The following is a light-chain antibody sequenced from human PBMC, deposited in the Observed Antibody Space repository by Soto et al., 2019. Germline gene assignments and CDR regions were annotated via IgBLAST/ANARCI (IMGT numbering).Light chain of an antibody. CDR2: AAS. J-gene: IGKJ5*01. V-gene: IGKV1-39*01. CDR1: QSISSY. Sequence: DIQMTQSPSSLSASVGDRVTITCRASQSISSYLNWYQQKPGKAPKVLIYAASSLQSGIPSRFSGSGSGTDFTLTISSLQPEDFATYYCQQATSFPITFGQGTRLEIK. CDR3: QQATSFPIT.